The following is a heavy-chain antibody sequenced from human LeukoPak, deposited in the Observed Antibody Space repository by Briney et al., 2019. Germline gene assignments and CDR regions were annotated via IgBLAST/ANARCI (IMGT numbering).Heavy chain of an antibody. CDR1: GFTFSDYY. CDR2: ISSSGSTI. D-gene: IGHD5-12*01. V-gene: IGHV3-11*01. CDR3: ARDPGSGYEEHFDY. Sequence: GGSLRLSRAASGFTFSDYYMSWIRQAPGKGLEWVSYISSSGSTIYYADSMKGRFTISRDNAKNSLYLQMNSLRAEDTAVYYCARDPGSGYEEHFDYWGQGTLVTVSS. J-gene: IGHJ4*02.